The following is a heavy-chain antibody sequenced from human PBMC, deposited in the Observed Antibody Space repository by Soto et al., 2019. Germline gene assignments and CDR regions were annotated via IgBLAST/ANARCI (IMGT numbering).Heavy chain of an antibody. V-gene: IGHV3-66*01. Sequence: GGSLRLSCAASGFTVSSNYMSWVRQAPGKGLEWVSVIYSGGSTYYADSVKGRFTISRDNSKNTLYLQMNSLRAEDTAVYYCARDIRHSSSWDAFDIWGQGTMVTVS. CDR2: IYSGGST. D-gene: IGHD6-13*01. J-gene: IGHJ3*02. CDR3: ARDIRHSSSWDAFDI. CDR1: GFTVSSNY.